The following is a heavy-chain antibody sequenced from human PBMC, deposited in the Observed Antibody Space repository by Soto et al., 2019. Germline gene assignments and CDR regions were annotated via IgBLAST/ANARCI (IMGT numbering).Heavy chain of an antibody. J-gene: IGHJ4*02. Sequence: PGESLKISCKGSGYTFTSYWIGWVRQMPGEGLEWMGFIYPSDSDIRYSPSFQGKVTISADKSITTAYLQWSSPKAADTAMYYCVRSGTSSGRFSDYWGQGTLVTVSS. V-gene: IGHV5-51*01. CDR2: IYPSDSDI. CDR1: GYTFTSYW. CDR3: VRSGTSSGRFSDY. D-gene: IGHD2-15*01.